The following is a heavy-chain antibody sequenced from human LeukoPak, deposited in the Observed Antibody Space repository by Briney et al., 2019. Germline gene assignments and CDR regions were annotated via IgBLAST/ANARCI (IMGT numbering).Heavy chain of an antibody. Sequence: GGSLRLSCVASGLTFSDYYMSWIRPAPGKGREWVSYISSTGSSLHYADSVMGRFTISRDNAKNSLYLQMNSLRDEDTAVYYCARRPYSISWYYFDYWGQGTLVTVSS. V-gene: IGHV3-11*04. CDR2: ISSTGSSL. D-gene: IGHD6-13*01. CDR3: ARRPYSISWYYFDY. J-gene: IGHJ4*02. CDR1: GLTFSDYY.